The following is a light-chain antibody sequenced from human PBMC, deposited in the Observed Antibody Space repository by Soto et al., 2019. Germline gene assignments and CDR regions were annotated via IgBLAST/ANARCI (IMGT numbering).Light chain of an antibody. Sequence: EVVLTQSPATLSVSPGEIATLSFSASQSVSIKLAWYQQKPGQAPRLLIYDTSTRATGIPARFSGSGSGTEFTLTISSLQSEDFAVYYCQQYNKWPPITFGQGTRLEIK. CDR3: QQYNKWPPIT. V-gene: IGKV3-15*01. CDR2: DTS. J-gene: IGKJ5*01. CDR1: QSVSIK.